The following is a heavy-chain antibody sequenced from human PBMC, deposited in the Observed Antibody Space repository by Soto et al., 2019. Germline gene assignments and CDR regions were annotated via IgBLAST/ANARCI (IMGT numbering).Heavy chain of an antibody. D-gene: IGHD5-12*01. CDR3: ARDVSYSGYDIHFDY. Sequence: VQLVESGGGLVQPGGSLRLSCAASGFTFSSYWMHWVRQAPGKGLVWVSRIKSDGTSTSYADSVKGRFTISRDNAKNTLYLQMNRLRAEDTAVYYCARDVSYSGYDIHFDYWGQGTLVTVSS. CDR1: GFTFSSYW. CDR2: IKSDGTST. J-gene: IGHJ4*02. V-gene: IGHV3-74*01.